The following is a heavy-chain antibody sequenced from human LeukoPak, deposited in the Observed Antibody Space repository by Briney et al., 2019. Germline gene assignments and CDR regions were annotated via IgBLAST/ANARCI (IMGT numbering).Heavy chain of an antibody. CDR1: GYTFTSYA. D-gene: IGHD5-18*01. V-gene: IGHV7-4-1*02. CDR2: INTNTGNL. Sequence: ASVKVSCKASGYTFTSYAMNWVRQAPGQGLEWMGWINTNTGNLTYAQGFTGRFVFSLDTSISTAYLQISSLKAEDTAVYYCAREVDTAMVIGSWFDPWGQGTLVTVSS. CDR3: AREVDTAMVIGSWFDP. J-gene: IGHJ5*02.